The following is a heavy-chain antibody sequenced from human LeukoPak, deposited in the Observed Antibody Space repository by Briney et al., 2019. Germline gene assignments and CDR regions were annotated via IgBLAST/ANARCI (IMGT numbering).Heavy chain of an antibody. Sequence: SETLSLTCTVSGGSISSYYWSWIRQPAGEGLEWIGRIYTSGSTNYNPSLKSRVTMSVDTSKNQFSLKLSSVTAADTAVYYCARAGTTSPYYYYGMDVWGQGTTVTVSS. D-gene: IGHD2-2*01. J-gene: IGHJ6*02. CDR1: GGSISSYY. CDR3: ARAGTTSPYYYYGMDV. V-gene: IGHV4-4*07. CDR2: IYTSGST.